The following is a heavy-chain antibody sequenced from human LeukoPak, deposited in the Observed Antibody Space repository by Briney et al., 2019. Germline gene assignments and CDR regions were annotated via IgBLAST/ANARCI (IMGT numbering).Heavy chain of an antibody. CDR1: GGTFSSYA. D-gene: IGHD3-22*01. J-gene: IGHJ4*02. CDR3: ASQMFYDSSGYFDH. CDR2: IIPIFGTA. Sequence: ASVKVSCKASGGTFSSYAISWVRQAPGQGLEWMGGIIPIFGTANYAQKFQGRVTITADESTSTAYMQLNSLRAEDTAVYYCASQMFYDSSGYFDHWGQGALVTVSS. V-gene: IGHV1-69*13.